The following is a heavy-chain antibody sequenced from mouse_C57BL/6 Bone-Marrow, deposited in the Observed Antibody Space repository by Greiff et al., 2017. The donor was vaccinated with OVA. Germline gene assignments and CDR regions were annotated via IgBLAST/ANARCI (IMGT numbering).Heavy chain of an antibody. CDR1: GFNIKDSY. Sequence: EVQLQQSGAELVRPGASVKLSCTASGFNIKDSYMHWVKQRPEQGLEWIGRIDPEDGDTEYAPKFQGKATMTADTSSNTAYLQLSSLTSEDTAVYYCTKEEGPLFDYWGQGTTLTVSS. J-gene: IGHJ2*01. V-gene: IGHV14-1*01. D-gene: IGHD3-3*01. CDR3: TKEEGPLFDY. CDR2: IDPEDGDT.